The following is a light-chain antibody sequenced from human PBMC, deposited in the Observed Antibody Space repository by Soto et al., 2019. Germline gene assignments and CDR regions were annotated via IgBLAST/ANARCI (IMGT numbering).Light chain of an antibody. CDR2: DAS. J-gene: IGKJ2*01. CDR1: QTISKW. Sequence: DIQMTQSPSTLSASVGDRVTITCRASQTISKWLAWYQQKSGKAPKLLIYDASSLESGVPSRFSGSGSGTEFTLTISSLQPDDFATYYCQQYTSHSKYTFGQGTKLEIK. CDR3: QQYTSHSKYT. V-gene: IGKV1-5*01.